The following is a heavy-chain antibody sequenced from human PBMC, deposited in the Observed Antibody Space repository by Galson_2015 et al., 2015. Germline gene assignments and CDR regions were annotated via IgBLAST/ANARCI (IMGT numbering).Heavy chain of an antibody. V-gene: IGHV3-73*01. J-gene: IGHJ4*02. CDR3: TRGGIAVAGTDY. D-gene: IGHD6-19*01. Sequence: SLRLSCAASGFSFSASAMHWVRQASGKGLEWVGRIRSKANSYATDLAASVKGRFTMSRDDSTNTVYLQMNSLKAEDTAVYYCTRGGIAVAGTDYWGQGTLVTVSS. CDR1: GFSFSASA. CDR2: IRSKANSYAT.